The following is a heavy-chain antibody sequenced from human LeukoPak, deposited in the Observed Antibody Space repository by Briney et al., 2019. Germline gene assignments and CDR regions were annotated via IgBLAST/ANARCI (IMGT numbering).Heavy chain of an antibody. CDR3: ARSNYYALR. CDR2: INHSGST. J-gene: IGHJ4*02. V-gene: IGHV4-34*01. D-gene: IGHD3-10*01. Sequence: SETLSLTCAVYGGSFSGYYWSWIRQPPGKGLEWIGEINHSGSTNYNPSLKSRVTISVDTSKNQFSLELSSVTAADTAVYYCARSNYYALRWGQGTLVTVSS. CDR1: GGSFSGYY.